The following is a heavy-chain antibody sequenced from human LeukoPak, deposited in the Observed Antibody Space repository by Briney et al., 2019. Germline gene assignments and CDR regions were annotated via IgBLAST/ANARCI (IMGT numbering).Heavy chain of an antibody. Sequence: GGFLRLSCAASGFTVSSNYMSWVRQAPGKGLEWVSVIYSGGSTYYADSVKGRFTISRDNSKNTLYLQMNSLRAEDTAVYYCARTGENGDFFDYWGQGTLVTVSS. CDR3: ARTGENGDFFDY. J-gene: IGHJ4*02. CDR1: GFTVSSNY. CDR2: IYSGGST. D-gene: IGHD4-17*01. V-gene: IGHV3-66*02.